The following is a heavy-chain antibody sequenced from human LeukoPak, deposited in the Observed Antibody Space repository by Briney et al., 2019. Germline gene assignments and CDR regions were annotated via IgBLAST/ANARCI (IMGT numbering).Heavy chain of an antibody. J-gene: IGHJ4*02. Sequence: GRSLRLFCAASGFTFSSYAMHWVRQAPGKGLEWVAVISYDGSNKYYADSVKGRFTISRDNSKNTLYLQMNSLRAEDTAVYYCARDGLAAEIDYWGQGTLVTVSS. CDR1: GFTFSSYA. D-gene: IGHD6-25*01. CDR3: ARDGLAAEIDY. V-gene: IGHV3-30-3*01. CDR2: ISYDGSNK.